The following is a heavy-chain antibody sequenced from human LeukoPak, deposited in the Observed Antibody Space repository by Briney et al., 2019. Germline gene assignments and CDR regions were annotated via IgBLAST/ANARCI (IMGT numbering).Heavy chain of an antibody. D-gene: IGHD3-22*01. V-gene: IGHV1-8*01. CDR1: GYTFTTYD. CDR3: ARAMFYYDSSGYYAWFDP. CDR2: MNSISGNT. J-gene: IGHJ5*02. Sequence: ASVKVSCKASGYTFTTYDINWVRPAPGQGLAWMGWMNSISGNTGYAQKFQGRVTMTRDTSVSTAYMELSSLRSEDTAVYYCARAMFYYDSSGYYAWFDPWGQGTLVTVSS.